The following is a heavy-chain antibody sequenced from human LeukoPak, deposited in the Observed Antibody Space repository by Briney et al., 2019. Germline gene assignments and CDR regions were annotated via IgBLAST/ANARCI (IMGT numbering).Heavy chain of an antibody. CDR1: GYTFTGYY. Sequence: ASVKVSCKASGYTFTGYYMHWVRQAPGQGLEWMGRINPNSGGTNYAQKFQGRVTMTRDTSISTAYMELSRLRSDDTAVYYCASCSSTSCHDAFDIWGQGTMVTVSS. CDR2: INPNSGGT. D-gene: IGHD2-2*01. V-gene: IGHV1-2*06. J-gene: IGHJ3*02. CDR3: ASCSSTSCHDAFDI.